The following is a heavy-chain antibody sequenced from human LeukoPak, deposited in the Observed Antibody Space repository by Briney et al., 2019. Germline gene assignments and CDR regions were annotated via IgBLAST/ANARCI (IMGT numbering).Heavy chain of an antibody. V-gene: IGHV1-18*01. Sequence: ASVKVSCKASGYTFTSYGISWVRQAPGQGLEWMGWISAYNGNTNYAQKLQGRVTMTTDTSTSTAYMELRSLRSDDTAVYYCARDPAYCGGDCYGALYYYYGMDVWGQGTTVTVSS. CDR1: GYTFTSYG. CDR2: ISAYNGNT. D-gene: IGHD2-21*02. J-gene: IGHJ6*02. CDR3: ARDPAYCGGDCYGALYYYYGMDV.